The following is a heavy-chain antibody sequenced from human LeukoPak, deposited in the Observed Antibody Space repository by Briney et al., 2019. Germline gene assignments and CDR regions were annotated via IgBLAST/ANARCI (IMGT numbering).Heavy chain of an antibody. CDR1: GYTFTSYY. D-gene: IGHD3-22*01. V-gene: IGHV1-46*01. J-gene: IGHJ4*02. CDR3: ARVAPLLYYYDSSGYFDY. CDR2: INPSGGST. Sequence: ASVKVSCEASGYTFTSYYMHWVRQAPGQGLEWMGIINPSGGSTSYAQKFQGRVTMTRDTSTSTVYMELSSLRSEDTAVYYCARVAPLLYYYDSSGYFDYWGQGTLVTVSS.